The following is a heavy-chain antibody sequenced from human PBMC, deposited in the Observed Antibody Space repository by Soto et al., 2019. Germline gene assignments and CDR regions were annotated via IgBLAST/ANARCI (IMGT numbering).Heavy chain of an antibody. D-gene: IGHD3-3*01. J-gene: IGHJ4*02. CDR1: GYTFTSYA. CDR3: ARTQTYYDFWSGYSGFDY. V-gene: IGHV1-3*01. CDR2: INAGNGNT. Sequence: QVQLVQSGAEVKKPGASVKVSCKASGYTFTSYAMHWVRQAPGQRLEWMGWINAGNGNTKYSQKFQGRVTITRDTSASTAYMELSSLRSEDTAVYYCARTQTYYDFWSGYSGFDYWGQGNLVTVSS.